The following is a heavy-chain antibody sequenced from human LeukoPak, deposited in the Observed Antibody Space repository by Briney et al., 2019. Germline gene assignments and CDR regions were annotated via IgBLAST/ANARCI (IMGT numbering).Heavy chain of an antibody. CDR1: GFTFSSYS. Sequence: GGSLRLSCAASGFTFSSYSMNWVRQVPGKGLMWVAHINTNGDSANYADSVKGRFTTSRDNAKSTLSLQMNSLRAEDTAIYYCVRDNAYTFDYWGQGTLVTVSS. CDR2: INTNGDSA. V-gene: IGHV3-74*01. CDR3: VRDNAYTFDY. J-gene: IGHJ4*01. D-gene: IGHD5-24*01.